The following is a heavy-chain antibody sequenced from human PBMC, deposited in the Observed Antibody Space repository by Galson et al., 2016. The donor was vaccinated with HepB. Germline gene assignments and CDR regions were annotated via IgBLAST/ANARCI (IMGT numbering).Heavy chain of an antibody. V-gene: IGHV1-2*04. CDR3: ARSRRERDRYGFAY. CDR2: INPNSGGT. J-gene: IGHJ4*02. CDR1: GYTFTGYY. Sequence: SVKVSCKASGYTFTGYYIHWVRQAPGQGLEWMGWINPNSGGTKYAQKFQGWVTMTRDTSISTAYMELSRLRSDDTAVYYCARSRRERDRYGFAYWGQGTQVAVSS. D-gene: IGHD5-18*01.